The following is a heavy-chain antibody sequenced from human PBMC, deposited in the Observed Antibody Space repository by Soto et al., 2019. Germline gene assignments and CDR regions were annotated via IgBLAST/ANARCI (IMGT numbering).Heavy chain of an antibody. V-gene: IGHV3-23*01. Sequence: EVQLLESGGGLVRTGESLRLSCAASGFTFSHYVLSWVRQAPGRGLEWVSSISGSGSSVYLADSVRGRFTMSRDLSRNTVSLQMNRLRPEDTAIYYCAKVRASYLSASYFYYGLDVWGQGTTVTVSS. J-gene: IGHJ6*02. CDR2: ISGSGSSV. CDR3: AKVRASYLSASYFYYGLDV. D-gene: IGHD3-10*01. CDR1: GFTFSHYV.